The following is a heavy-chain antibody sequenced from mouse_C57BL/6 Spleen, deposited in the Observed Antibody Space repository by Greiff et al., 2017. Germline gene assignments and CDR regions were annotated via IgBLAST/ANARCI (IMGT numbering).Heavy chain of an antibody. D-gene: IGHD1-1*01. CDR3: ARSAAGADYGRSDWYFDV. Sequence: VQLQQPGAELVKPGASVKLSCKASGYTFTSYWMHWVKQRPGQGLERIGMIHPNSGSTNYNEKFKSKATLTVDKSSSTAYMQLSSLTSQDSAVYYCARSAAGADYGRSDWYFDVWGTGTTVTVSS. CDR1: GYTFTSYW. CDR2: IHPNSGST. V-gene: IGHV1-64*01. J-gene: IGHJ1*03.